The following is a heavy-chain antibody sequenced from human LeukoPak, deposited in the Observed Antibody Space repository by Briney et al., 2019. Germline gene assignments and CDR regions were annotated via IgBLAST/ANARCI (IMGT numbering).Heavy chain of an antibody. CDR3: ARLAGRADYFDY. D-gene: IGHD6-13*01. CDR1: GFTFSDYY. CDR2: ISSSSSYT. J-gene: IGHJ4*02. V-gene: IGHV3-11*03. Sequence: GGSLRLSCAASGFTFSDYYMSWIRQAPGKGLEWVSYISSSSSYTNYADSVKGRFTISRDNAKNSLYLQRNSLRAEDTAVHYCARLAGRADYFDYRGQGTLVTVSS.